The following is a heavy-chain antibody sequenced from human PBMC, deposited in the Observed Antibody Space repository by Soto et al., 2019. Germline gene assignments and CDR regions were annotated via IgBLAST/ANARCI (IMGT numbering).Heavy chain of an antibody. CDR3: AHRGGRGDFDL. J-gene: IGHJ2*01. Sequence: QITLKESGPPLVKPTQPLTLTGTFSGFQFSPSGVGGAGILQPPEKALEGFPLIYWDDDKRSSPFLKSRLTSTKDTSKNQVVLKMTNMDPVDTATYYCAHRGGRGDFDLWGRGTLVTVSS. CDR1: GFQFSPSGVG. V-gene: IGHV2-5*02. CDR2: IYWDDDK. D-gene: IGHD3-10*01.